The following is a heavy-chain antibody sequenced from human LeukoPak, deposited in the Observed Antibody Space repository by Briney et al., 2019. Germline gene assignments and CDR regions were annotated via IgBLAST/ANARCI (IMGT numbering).Heavy chain of an antibody. D-gene: IGHD3-22*01. CDR2: IIPIFGTA. Sequence: SVKVSCKASGGIFSSYAISWVRQAPGQGLEWMGGIIPIFGTANYAQKFQGRVTITADESTSTAYMELSSLRSEDTAVYYCAREGYDSSGSNWFDPWGQGTLVTVSS. CDR3: AREGYDSSGSNWFDP. CDR1: GGIFSSYA. V-gene: IGHV1-69*13. J-gene: IGHJ5*02.